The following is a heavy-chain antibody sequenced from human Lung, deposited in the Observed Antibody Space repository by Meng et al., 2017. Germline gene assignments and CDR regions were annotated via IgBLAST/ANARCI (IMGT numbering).Heavy chain of an antibody. CDR3: ARGPTTMAHDFDY. D-gene: IGHD4-11*01. Sequence: QVQLTQWGEGLLKPSETLSLTCVVSGGSFSDYYWSWIRQPPGKGLEWIGEINHSGSTNYNPSLESRATISVDTSQNNLSLKLSSVTAADSAVYYYARGPTTMAHDFDYWGQGTLVTVSS. CDR2: INHSGST. J-gene: IGHJ4*02. CDR1: GGSFSDYY. V-gene: IGHV4-34*01.